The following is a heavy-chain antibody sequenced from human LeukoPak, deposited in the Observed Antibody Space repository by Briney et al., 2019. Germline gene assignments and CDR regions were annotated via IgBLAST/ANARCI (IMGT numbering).Heavy chain of an antibody. CDR3: ARVGLGYCSSTSCYRWFDP. CDR1: GYTFTGYY. V-gene: IGHV1-2*02. D-gene: IGHD2-2*02. CDR2: INPNSGGT. Sequence: ASVKVSCEASGYTFTGYYMHWVRQAPGQGLEWMGWINPNSGGTNYAQKFQGRVTMTRDTSISTAYMELSRLRSDDTAVYYCARVGLGYCSSTSCYRWFDPWGQGTLVTVSS. J-gene: IGHJ5*02.